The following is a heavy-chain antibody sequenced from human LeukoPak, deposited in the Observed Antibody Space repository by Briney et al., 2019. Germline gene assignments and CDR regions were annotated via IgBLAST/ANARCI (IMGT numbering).Heavy chain of an antibody. D-gene: IGHD2-15*01. V-gene: IGHV4-59*01. CDR3: ARTYCAAGTCYDTFDI. Sequence: SETLSLTCTVSGGSIGNYYWGWIRQPPGKGLEWIAYIFHSGSTNYNPSLKSRVTISLDTPKNQFSLRMNAVTAADTAVYYCARTYCAAGTCYDTFDIWGQGTLVTVSS. CDR1: GGSIGNYY. CDR2: IFHSGST. J-gene: IGHJ3*02.